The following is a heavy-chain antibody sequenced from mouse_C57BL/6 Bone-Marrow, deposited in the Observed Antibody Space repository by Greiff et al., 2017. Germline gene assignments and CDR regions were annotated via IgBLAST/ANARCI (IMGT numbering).Heavy chain of an antibody. CDR1: GSTFTDYN. CDR3: ARKGYGVVPYYFDY. D-gene: IGHD3-1*01. J-gene: IGHJ2*01. Sequence: EVQLQQSGPELVKPGASVKIPCKASGSTFTDYNMDWVKQSHGKSLEWIGDINPNNGGTIYNQKFKGKATLTVDKSSSTAYMELRSLTSEDTAVYYCARKGYGVVPYYFDYWGQGTTLTVSS. CDR2: INPNNGGT. V-gene: IGHV1-18*01.